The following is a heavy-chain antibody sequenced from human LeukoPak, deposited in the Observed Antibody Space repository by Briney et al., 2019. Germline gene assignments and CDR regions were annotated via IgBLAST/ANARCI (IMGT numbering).Heavy chain of an antibody. CDR1: GFTFDDYA. CDR3: AKDLSPNWNDGFHC. J-gene: IGHJ4*02. Sequence: PGRSLRLSCAASGFTFDDYAMHWVRQSPGKGLEWVSGISWHSGNIGYADSVKGRFVISRDNAKNSLYLRMDSLRPEDTAFYYCAKDLSPNWNDGFHCWGQGTLVTVSS. CDR2: ISWHSGNI. V-gene: IGHV3-9*01. D-gene: IGHD1-1*01.